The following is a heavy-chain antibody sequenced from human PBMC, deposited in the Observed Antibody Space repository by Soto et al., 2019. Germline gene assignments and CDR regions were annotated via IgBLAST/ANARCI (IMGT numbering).Heavy chain of an antibody. D-gene: IGHD3-10*01. J-gene: IGHJ4*02. CDR2: IIPIFDAT. V-gene: IGHV1-69*01. CDR3: ARDLTSVRGS. CDR1: GGTFSRHS. Sequence: QVQMVQSGAEVKKRGSSARVSCKVSGGTFSRHSISWVRQAPGQGLEWMGGIIPIFDATQYAQKFQGRLTITADESTTTFHMDLSGLSPEDTAIYYCARDLTSVRGSWGQGTLVTVS.